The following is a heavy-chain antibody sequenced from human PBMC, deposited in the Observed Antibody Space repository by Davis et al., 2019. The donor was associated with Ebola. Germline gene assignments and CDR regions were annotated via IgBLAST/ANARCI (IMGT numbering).Heavy chain of an antibody. J-gene: IGHJ6*02. CDR3: SVGILDYYYGMDL. Sequence: ASVKVSCKVSGYNLTELSIQWVRQAPGKGLEWMGGFDPEDGETIYPQKFQGRVIMTEDTHTDTAYMELSSLRSEDTAVYFCSVGILDYYYGMDLWGQGTTVTVSS. CDR2: FDPEDGET. CDR1: GYNLTELS. D-gene: IGHD7-27*01. V-gene: IGHV1-24*01.